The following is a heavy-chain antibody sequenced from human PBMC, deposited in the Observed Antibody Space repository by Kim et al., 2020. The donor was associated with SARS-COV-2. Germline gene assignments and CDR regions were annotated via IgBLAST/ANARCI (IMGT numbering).Heavy chain of an antibody. Sequence: GGSLRLSCAASGFTFSSYAMSWVRQAPGKGLAWVSAISGSGGSTYYADSVKGRFTISRYNSKNTLYLQMNSLRAEDTAVYYCAKGITMIVVVTPEYWGQGTLVTVSS. V-gene: IGHV3-23*01. CDR3: AKGITMIVVVTPEY. D-gene: IGHD3-22*01. CDR2: ISGSGGST. J-gene: IGHJ4*02. CDR1: GFTFSSYA.